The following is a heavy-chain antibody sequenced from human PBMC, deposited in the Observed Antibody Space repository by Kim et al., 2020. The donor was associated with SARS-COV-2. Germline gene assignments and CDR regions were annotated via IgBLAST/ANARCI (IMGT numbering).Heavy chain of an antibody. Sequence: GGSLRLSCAASGFTFSSYEMNWVRQAPGKGLEWVSYISPSGSTIKYADSVKGLFTLSRDNAKNSLYLQMNSLRAEDTAVYYCARESDVAGNDYWGQGTLVTVSS. D-gene: IGHD6-19*01. CDR1: GFTFSSYE. CDR3: ARESDVAGNDY. CDR2: ISPSGSTI. V-gene: IGHV3-48*03. J-gene: IGHJ4*02.